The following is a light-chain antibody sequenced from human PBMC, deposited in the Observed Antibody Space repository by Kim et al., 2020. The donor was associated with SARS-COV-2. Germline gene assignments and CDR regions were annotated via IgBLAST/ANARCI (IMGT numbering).Light chain of an antibody. V-gene: IGLV3-1*01. Sequence: SVSPGQTASITCSGDNLGDKYACWFQQKPGQSPVTVIYQDRKRPSGIPERFSGSNSGNTATLTISGTQALDEADYYCQAWDSSTAVFGGGTKLTVL. CDR3: QAWDSSTAV. CDR1: NLGDKY. J-gene: IGLJ3*02. CDR2: QDR.